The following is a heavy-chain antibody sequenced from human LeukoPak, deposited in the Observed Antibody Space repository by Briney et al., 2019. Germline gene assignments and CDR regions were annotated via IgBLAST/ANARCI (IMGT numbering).Heavy chain of an antibody. CDR3: ARVCPADFWSGYRYYYYHMDV. V-gene: IGHV4-34*01. Sequence: KPSETLSLTCAVYGGSFSGYYWSWIRQPPGKGLEWIGEINHSGSTNYNPSLKSRVTISVDTSKNQFSLKLSSVTAAGTAVYYCARVCPADFWSGYRYYYYHMDVWGKGTTVTVSS. CDR2: INHSGST. CDR1: GGSFSGYY. J-gene: IGHJ6*03. D-gene: IGHD3-3*01.